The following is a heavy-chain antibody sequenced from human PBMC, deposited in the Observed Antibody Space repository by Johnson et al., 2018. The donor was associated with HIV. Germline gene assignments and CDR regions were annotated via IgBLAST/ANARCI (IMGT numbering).Heavy chain of an antibody. Sequence: QVQLVESGGGLVKPGGSLRLSCAASGFSFSDYYMNWIRQAPGKGLEWVSYISSSGSIIYYADFVKGRFTISRDISKNTLYLQMNSLTAEDTAVYYCAKDMFRWELLDVDTFDIWGQGTMVTVSS. D-gene: IGHD1-26*01. V-gene: IGHV3-11*01. CDR2: ISSSGSII. CDR3: AKDMFRWELLDVDTFDI. J-gene: IGHJ3*02. CDR1: GFSFSDYY.